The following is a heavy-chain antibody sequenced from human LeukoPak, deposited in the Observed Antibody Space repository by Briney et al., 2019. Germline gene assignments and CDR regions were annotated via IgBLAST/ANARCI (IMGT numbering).Heavy chain of an antibody. CDR2: IRSKSYGGTT. Sequence: GGSLRLSCTASGFTFGDYVMSWVRQAPGKGLEWVGFIRSKSYGGTTEYAASVKGRFTISRDDSKSIAYLQMNSLKTEDTAVYYCTSEYFDHWGQGTQVTVSS. J-gene: IGHJ4*02. CDR1: GFTFGDYV. CDR3: TSEYFDH. V-gene: IGHV3-49*04.